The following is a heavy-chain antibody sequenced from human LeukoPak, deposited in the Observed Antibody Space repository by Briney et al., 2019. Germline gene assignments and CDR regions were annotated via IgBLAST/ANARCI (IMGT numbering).Heavy chain of an antibody. CDR1: DDSFSSHY. CDR3: ARDLVTVTKGFDI. CDR2: ISYIGST. V-gene: IGHV4-59*11. D-gene: IGHD4-17*01. Sequence: PSETLSLTCAVSDDSFSSHYWTWIRQPPGMGREWIGCISYIGSTNYNPSLKSRVTISIDTSRNQFSLRLSSVTAADTAVYYCARDLVTVTKGFDIWGQGTMVSVSS. J-gene: IGHJ3*02.